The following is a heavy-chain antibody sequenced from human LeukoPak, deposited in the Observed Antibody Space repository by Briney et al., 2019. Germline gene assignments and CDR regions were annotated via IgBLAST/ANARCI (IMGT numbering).Heavy chain of an antibody. CDR3: ARGGPYYDSSRANDLNY. CDR1: GYTFTGYY. Sequence: GASVKVSCKASGYTFTGYYMHWVRQAPGQGLEWMGWINPNSGGTHYPQKFQGWVTMTRDTSISTAYMEMSGLTSDDTAVFYCARGGPYYDSSRANDLNYWGQGTLVTVSS. V-gene: IGHV1-2*04. CDR2: INPNSGGT. J-gene: IGHJ4*02. D-gene: IGHD3-22*01.